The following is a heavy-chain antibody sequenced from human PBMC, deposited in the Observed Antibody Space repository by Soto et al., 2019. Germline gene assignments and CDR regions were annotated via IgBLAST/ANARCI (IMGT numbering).Heavy chain of an antibody. D-gene: IGHD6-13*01. J-gene: IGHJ4*02. CDR1: GYSISSGYY. V-gene: IGHV4-38-2*01. CDR2: TYYGASS. Sequence: ETLSLTCAVSGYSISSGYYWGWIRQPPGKGLEWLGTTYYGASSYYNPSLRSRITILLDASTNQLSLKLSSVTAADTAVYFCVRVAGSASWYETDSWGQGILVTVSS. CDR3: VRVAGSASWYETDS.